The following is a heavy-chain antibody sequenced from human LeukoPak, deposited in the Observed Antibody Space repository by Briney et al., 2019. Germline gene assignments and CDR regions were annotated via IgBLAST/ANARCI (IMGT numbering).Heavy chain of an antibody. V-gene: IGHV3-30*03. CDR2: ISYDGSNK. D-gene: IGHD3-10*01. J-gene: IGHJ4*02. CDR3: ASFGELFYYFDY. CDR1: GFTFSNYG. Sequence: GGSLRLSCAASGFTFSNYGMHWVRQAPGKGLEWVAVISYDGSNKYYADSVKGRFTISRDNSKNTLYLQMNSLRAEDTAVYYCASFGELFYYFDYWGQGTLVTVSS.